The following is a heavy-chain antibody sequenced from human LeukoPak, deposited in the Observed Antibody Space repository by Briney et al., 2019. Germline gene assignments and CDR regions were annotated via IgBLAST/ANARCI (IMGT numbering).Heavy chain of an antibody. CDR2: IRYDESDK. J-gene: IGHJ6*02. CDR1: GFTFTNYD. CDR3: ATCSGGSCYYYGMDV. V-gene: IGHV3-30*02. D-gene: IGHD2-15*01. Sequence: GGSLRLSCAASGFTFTNYDMHWIRQAPGRGLEWVAFIRYDESDKTYADSVKGRFAISRDNSKNTLYLQMNSLRAEDTAVYYCATCSGGSCYYYGMDVWGQGTTVTVSS.